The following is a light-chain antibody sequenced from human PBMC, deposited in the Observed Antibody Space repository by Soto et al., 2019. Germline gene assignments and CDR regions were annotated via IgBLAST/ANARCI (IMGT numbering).Light chain of an antibody. J-gene: IGLJ1*01. Sequence: QSVLTQPPSASGTPGQRVIISCSGSSSDVGAYNFVSWYQHHPGRAPKLILYEVTTRPSGVSSRFSGSKSGNTASLTISGPQADDEATYYCSSYTSTNTPYVFGTGTKVTVL. CDR2: EVT. CDR1: SSDVGAYNF. V-gene: IGLV2-14*01. CDR3: SSYTSTNTPYV.